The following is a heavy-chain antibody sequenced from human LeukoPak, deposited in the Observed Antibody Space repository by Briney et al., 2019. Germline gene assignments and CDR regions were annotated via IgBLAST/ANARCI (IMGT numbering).Heavy chain of an antibody. CDR2: ISAYNGKT. J-gene: IGHJ5*02. Sequence: ASVKVSCKASGYTFTSYGISWVRQAPGHGLEWMGWISAYNGKTNYAQKLQGRVNMPTDTSTRTAYLELRSLRSDDTAVYYCARLADYYASSGYYFWFDPWGQGTLVTVSS. CDR1: GYTFTSYG. CDR3: ARLADYYASSGYYFWFDP. D-gene: IGHD3-22*01. V-gene: IGHV1-18*01.